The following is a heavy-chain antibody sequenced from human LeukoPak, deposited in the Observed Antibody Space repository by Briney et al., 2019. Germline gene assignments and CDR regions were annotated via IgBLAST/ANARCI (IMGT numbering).Heavy chain of an antibody. CDR1: GGTFSSYA. CDR3: ALISVAGFNAFDY. CDR2: VIPILGIA. V-gene: IGHV1-69*04. Sequence: ASVKVSCKASGGTFSSYAISWVRQAPGQGLEWMGRVIPILGIANYAQKFQGRVTITADKSTSTAYMELSSLRSEDTAVYYCALISVAGFNAFDYWGQGTLVTVSS. J-gene: IGHJ4*02. D-gene: IGHD6-19*01.